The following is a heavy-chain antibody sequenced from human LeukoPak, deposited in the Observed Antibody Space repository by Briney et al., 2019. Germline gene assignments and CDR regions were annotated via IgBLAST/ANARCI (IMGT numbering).Heavy chain of an antibody. D-gene: IGHD1-26*01. CDR2: IYYSGST. CDR3: ARDRSSGSSYWFDY. J-gene: IGHJ4*02. Sequence: NPSETLSLTCTVSGGSISSYYWSWIRQPPGKGLEWIGYIYYSGSTNYNPSLKSRVTISVDTSKNQFSLELSSVTAADTAVYYCARDRSSGSSYWFDYWGQGTLVTVSS. CDR1: GGSISSYY. V-gene: IGHV4-59*01.